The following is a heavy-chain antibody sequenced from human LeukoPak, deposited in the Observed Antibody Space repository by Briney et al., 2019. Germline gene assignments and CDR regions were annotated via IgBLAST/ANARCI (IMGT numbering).Heavy chain of an antibody. CDR2: IWYDGNNK. Sequence: GRSLRLSCAASGFTFSSYGMHWVRQAPGKGLEWVAVIWYDGNNKYYADSVKGRFTISRDNSKNTLYLQMNSLRAEDTAVYYCARDSTGSGSSIDYWGQGTLVTVSS. CDR1: GFTFSSYG. CDR3: ARDSTGSGSSIDY. J-gene: IGHJ4*02. D-gene: IGHD3-10*01. V-gene: IGHV3-33*01.